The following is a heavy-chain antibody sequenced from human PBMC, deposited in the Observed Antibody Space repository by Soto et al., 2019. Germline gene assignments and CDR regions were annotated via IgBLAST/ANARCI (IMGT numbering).Heavy chain of an antibody. V-gene: IGHV1-18*01. D-gene: IGHD3-16*01. Sequence: QVQLVQSGAEVKKPGASVKVYCKASGYTFTNFGISWVRQAPGQGLEWMGWISAYNGNTNYAQNFQGRVTMTTDTYTSTDYMELMIVRSDDTAVYYCARGGTPIDSWGQGTLVTVSS. CDR1: GYTFTNFG. CDR2: ISAYNGNT. CDR3: ARGGTPIDS. J-gene: IGHJ4*02.